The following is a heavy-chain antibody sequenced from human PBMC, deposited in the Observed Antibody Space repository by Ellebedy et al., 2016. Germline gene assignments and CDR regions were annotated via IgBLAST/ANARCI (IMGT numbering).Heavy chain of an antibody. Sequence: SETLSLXXTVSGGSISSGGYYWSWIRQHPGKGLEWIGYIYYSGSTYYNPSLKSRVTISVDTSKNQFSLKLSSVTAADTAVYYCARVTDYYDSSGFDYWGQGTLVTVSS. V-gene: IGHV4-31*03. CDR3: ARVTDYYDSSGFDY. J-gene: IGHJ4*02. D-gene: IGHD3-22*01. CDR2: IYYSGST. CDR1: GGSISSGGYY.